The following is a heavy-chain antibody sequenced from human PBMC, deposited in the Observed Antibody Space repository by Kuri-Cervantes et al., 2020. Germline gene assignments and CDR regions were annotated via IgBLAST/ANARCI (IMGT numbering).Heavy chain of an antibody. CDR3: ARGIPYCSSTSCPNYYMDV. V-gene: IGHV3-20*04. D-gene: IGHD2-2*01. CDR2: INWNGGST. J-gene: IGHJ6*03. Sequence: GESLKISCAASGFAFDDYGMSWVRQAPGKGLEWVSGINWNGGSTGYADSVKGRFTISRDNSKNTLYLQMNSLRAEDTAVYYCARGIPYCSSTSCPNYYMDVWGKGTTVTVSS. CDR1: GFAFDDYG.